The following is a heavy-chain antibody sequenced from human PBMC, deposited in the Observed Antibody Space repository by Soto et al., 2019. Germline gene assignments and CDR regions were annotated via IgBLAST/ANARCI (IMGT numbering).Heavy chain of an antibody. D-gene: IGHD1-26*01. V-gene: IGHV3-30-3*01. J-gene: IGHJ4*02. CDR1: GFTDSAYT. CDR2: ISSDGNNK. Sequence: QVQLVESGGGVVQPGRSLRLSCAASGFTDSAYTMHWVRQAPGKGLEWVAVISSDGNNKYYTDSVKGRFTISRDTSTNTLYLQMNSLRAEDTAVYYCARWEQPLFDYWGQGTLVTVSS. CDR3: ARWEQPLFDY.